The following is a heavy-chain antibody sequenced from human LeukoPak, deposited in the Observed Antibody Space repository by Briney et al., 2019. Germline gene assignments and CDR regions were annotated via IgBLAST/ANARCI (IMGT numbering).Heavy chain of an antibody. D-gene: IGHD3-22*01. V-gene: IGHV3-23*01. Sequence: GGSLRLSCAASGFTFSSYAMSWVRQAPGQGLEWVSAISGSGGSTYYADSVKGRFTISRDNSKSTLYLQMNSLRAEDTAVYYCAKALSLYYYDSSGIYYWGQGTLVTVSS. J-gene: IGHJ4*02. CDR1: GFTFSSYA. CDR2: ISGSGGST. CDR3: AKALSLYYYDSSGIYY.